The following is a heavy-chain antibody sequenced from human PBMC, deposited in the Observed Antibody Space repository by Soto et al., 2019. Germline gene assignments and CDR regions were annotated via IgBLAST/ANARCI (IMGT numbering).Heavy chain of an antibody. CDR1: GYSFTNYW. CDR3: ARLVNIFDFDY. J-gene: IGHJ4*02. D-gene: IGHD2-21*01. Sequence: PRESLKISCKGSGYSFTNYWIGWVRQMPGKGLEWMGIIYVGDSDTRYSPSFQGQVTISADKSISTAYLQWSSLRASDTAMYYCARLVNIFDFDYWGQGTLVTVSS. V-gene: IGHV5-51*01. CDR2: IYVGDSDT.